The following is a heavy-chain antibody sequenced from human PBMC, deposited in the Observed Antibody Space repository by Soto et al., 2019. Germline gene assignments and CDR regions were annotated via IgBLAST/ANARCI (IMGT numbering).Heavy chain of an antibody. CDR3: ATLKRRTSGYDLRV. Sequence: QVQLQESGPGLVKPSETLSLTCTVSGGSVTSGDYYRSWIRQPPGKGLEFIGYIYDTGTTTHNPSLKSRVTISRDKSKNQFSLKLRSVTAADTAVYYCATLKRRTSGYDLRVWGQGTRVTVSS. D-gene: IGHD5-12*01. J-gene: IGHJ3*01. V-gene: IGHV4-61*08. CDR1: GGSVTSGDYY. CDR2: IYDTGTT.